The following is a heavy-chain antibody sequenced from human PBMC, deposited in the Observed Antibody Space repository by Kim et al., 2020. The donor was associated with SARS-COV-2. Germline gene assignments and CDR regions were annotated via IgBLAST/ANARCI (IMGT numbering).Heavy chain of an antibody. CDR2: ISSDGRST. CDR1: GFTFRGYW. CDR3: ARVYSYSMDV. Sequence: GGSLRLSCAVSGFTFRGYWMHWVRQAPGEGLVWVSVISSDGRSTNNADSVKGRFTISRDNAMNTLYLQMNSLRAKDTAVYYCARVYSYSMDVWGQGTTVTVSS. V-gene: IGHV3-74*01. J-gene: IGHJ6*02.